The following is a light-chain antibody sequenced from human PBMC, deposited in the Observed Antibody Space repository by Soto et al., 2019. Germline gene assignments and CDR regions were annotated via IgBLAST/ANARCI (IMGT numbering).Light chain of an antibody. Sequence: DIQMTQSPSTLSASVGDRIIITCRASQSISSWLAWYQQKPGKAPKFLIYDASKLESGVPSRFSGRGGGTEFTLTISSLQPDDSATYYCQQYSSYPLTFGQGTKVEIK. CDR2: DAS. CDR3: QQYSSYPLT. CDR1: QSISSW. V-gene: IGKV1-5*01. J-gene: IGKJ2*01.